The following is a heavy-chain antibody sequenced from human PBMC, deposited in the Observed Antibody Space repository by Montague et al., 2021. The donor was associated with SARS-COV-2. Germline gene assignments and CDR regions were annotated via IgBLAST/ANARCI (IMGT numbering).Heavy chain of an antibody. CDR2: IYHGGFT. CDR3: ARHRNYGDHSLDNWFHP. Sequence: SETLSLTCSVSGYSISSGHFWGWIRQPPGKGLEWIGAIYHGGFTHYNPSLKSRLTMSLDTSKNQFSLRLSSVTAADTAIYYCARHRNYGDHSLDNWFHPWGQGTLVTVSS. CDR1: GYSISSGHF. D-gene: IGHD4-17*01. V-gene: IGHV4-38-2*01. J-gene: IGHJ5*02.